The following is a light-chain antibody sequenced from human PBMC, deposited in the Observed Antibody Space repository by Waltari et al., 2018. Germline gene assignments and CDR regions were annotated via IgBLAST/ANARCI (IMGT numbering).Light chain of an antibody. V-gene: IGKV1-5*01. CDR2: DAS. CDR3: QQYNSHWT. J-gene: IGKJ1*01. Sequence: DIQMTQSPSTLSASVGDRVTITCRASQRVNTWLAWYQQKPGKAPNLLIYDASSLESGVPSRFSGSGSGTEFTLTISSLQPDDSASYYCQQYNSHWTIGQGTKVEIK. CDR1: QRVNTW.